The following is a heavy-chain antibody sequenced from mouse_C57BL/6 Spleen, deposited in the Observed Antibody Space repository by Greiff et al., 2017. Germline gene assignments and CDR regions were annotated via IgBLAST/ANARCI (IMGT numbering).Heavy chain of an antibody. D-gene: IGHD2-1*01. Sequence: VQLQQSGPGLVAPSQSLSITCTVSGFSLTSYAISWVRQPPGKGLEWLGVIWTGGGTNYNSALKSRLSISKDNSKSQVFLKMNSLQTDDTARYYCARNNYGNYRYWYFDVWGTGTTVTVSS. CDR2: IWTGGGT. J-gene: IGHJ1*03. V-gene: IGHV2-9-1*01. CDR3: ARNNYGNYRYWYFDV. CDR1: GFSLTSYA.